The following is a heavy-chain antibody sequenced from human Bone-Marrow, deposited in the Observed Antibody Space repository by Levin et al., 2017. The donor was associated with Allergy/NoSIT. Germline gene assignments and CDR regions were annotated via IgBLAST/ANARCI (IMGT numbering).Heavy chain of an antibody. J-gene: IGHJ3*01. Sequence: PGGSLRLSCAASGFTLSIYAMSWVRQAPGKGLEWVSTISGSGTDTYYADSVKGRFTISRDNSKDTLYLQMNSLRAEDTAVYYCASREDDNSLLSWGQGTMVTVS. CDR3: ASREDDNSLLS. D-gene: IGHD5-24*01. CDR1: GFTLSIYA. V-gene: IGHV3-23*01. CDR2: ISGSGTDT.